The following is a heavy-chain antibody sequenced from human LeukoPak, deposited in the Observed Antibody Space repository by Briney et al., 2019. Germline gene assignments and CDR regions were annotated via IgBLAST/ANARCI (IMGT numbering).Heavy chain of an antibody. D-gene: IGHD5-12*01. CDR2: IKSKTDGGTT. V-gene: IGHV3-15*01. Sequence: GGSLRLSCAASGFTFSNAWMSWVRQAPGKGLEWVGRIKSKTDGGTTDYAAPVKGRFTISRDDSKNTLYLQMNSLKTEDTAVYYFPTVSSGYDGGYFQHWGQGTLVTVSS. CDR3: PTVSSGYDGGYFQH. J-gene: IGHJ1*01. CDR1: GFTFSNAW.